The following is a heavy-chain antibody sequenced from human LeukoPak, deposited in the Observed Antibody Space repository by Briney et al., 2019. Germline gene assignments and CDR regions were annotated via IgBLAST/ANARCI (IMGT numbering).Heavy chain of an antibody. Sequence: SETLSLTCTVSGGSISTGRYYWGWIRQPPGKGLEWIGTIYHSGNTYYNPSLKSRVTISVDTSKNQFSLKLSSVTAADTAVYYCARGRVSKRAFDIWGQGTMVTVSS. CDR1: GGSISTGRYY. CDR3: ARGRVSKRAFDI. CDR2: IYHSGNT. V-gene: IGHV4-39*07. J-gene: IGHJ3*02.